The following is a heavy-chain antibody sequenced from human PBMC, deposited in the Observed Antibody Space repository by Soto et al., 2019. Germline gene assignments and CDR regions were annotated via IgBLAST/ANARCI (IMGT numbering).Heavy chain of an antibody. CDR1: GFTFSNYA. D-gene: IGHD2-15*01. CDR3: AREVARPLFYYYYYMDV. J-gene: IGHJ6*03. Sequence: GGSLRLSCAASGFTFSNYAMTWVRQAPGKGLEWVSAISGSSGTIYYADSVKGRFTISRDNAKNSLYLQMNSLRAEDTAMYYCAREVARPLFYYYYYMDVWGKGTTVTVSS. CDR2: ISGSSGTI. V-gene: IGHV3-48*01.